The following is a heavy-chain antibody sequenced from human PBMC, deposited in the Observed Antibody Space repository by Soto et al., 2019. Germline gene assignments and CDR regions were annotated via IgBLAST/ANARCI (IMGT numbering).Heavy chain of an antibody. CDR2: IYYSGST. Sequence: SETLSLTCTVSGGSISSYYWSWIRQPPGKGLEWIGYIYYSGSTNYNPSLKSRVTISVDTSKNQFSLKLSSVTAADTAVYYCAREPRVAGTITYYFDYWGQGTLVTVSS. CDR3: AREPRVAGTITYYFDY. CDR1: GGSISSYY. J-gene: IGHJ4*02. V-gene: IGHV4-59*01. D-gene: IGHD6-19*01.